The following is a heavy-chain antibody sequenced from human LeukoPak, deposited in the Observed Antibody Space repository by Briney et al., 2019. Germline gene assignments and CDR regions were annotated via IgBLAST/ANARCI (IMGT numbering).Heavy chain of an antibody. CDR2: ISAYNGNT. CDR3: ARDASRPGSGSYYTDY. D-gene: IGHD3-10*01. V-gene: IGHV1-18*04. CDR1: GYTFTIYG. J-gene: IGHJ4*02. Sequence: GAAVRVSCKASGYTFTIYGISWVRQAPGQGLEWMGWISAYNGNTNYAQKLQGRVTMTTDTSTSTAYMELRRLRSDETAVYSCARDASRPGSGSYYTDYWGQGTLVTVSS.